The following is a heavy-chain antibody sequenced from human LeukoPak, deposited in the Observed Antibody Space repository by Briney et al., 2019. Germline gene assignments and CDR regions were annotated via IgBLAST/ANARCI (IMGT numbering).Heavy chain of an antibody. J-gene: IGHJ4*02. CDR1: GLTFSSFG. D-gene: IGHD3-22*01. CDR2: TSFDGGNK. CDR3: ARDLGLYYYDSRGLFDY. Sequence: GGSLSLSCAASGLTFSSFGMHWVRQAPGKGLEWVAVTSFDGGNKHYADSVKGRFTISRDNSKNTLYLQMNTLSVEDTAVYYCARDLGLYYYDSRGLFDYWGQGTLVTVSS. V-gene: IGHV3-30*03.